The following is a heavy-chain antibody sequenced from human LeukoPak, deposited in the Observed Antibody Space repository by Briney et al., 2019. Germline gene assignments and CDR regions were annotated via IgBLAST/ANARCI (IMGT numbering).Heavy chain of an antibody. V-gene: IGHV4-59*01. D-gene: IGHD2-8*01. J-gene: IGHJ6*03. CDR3: ARLTNMEKDVTPTYYMDV. Sequence: SETLSLTCTVSGGSISSYYWSWIRQPPGKGLEWIGYIYYSGSTNYNPSLKSRVTISVDTSKSQFSLELSSVTAADTAVYYCARLTNMEKDVTPTYYMDVWGKGTTVTVSS. CDR1: GGSISSYY. CDR2: IYYSGST.